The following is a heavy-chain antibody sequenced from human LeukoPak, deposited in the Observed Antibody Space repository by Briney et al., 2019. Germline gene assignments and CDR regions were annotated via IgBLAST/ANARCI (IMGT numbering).Heavy chain of an antibody. D-gene: IGHD3-22*01. CDR3: AKDPHSSGYCYYGMDV. Sequence: PGGSLRLSCAASGFTFSDYYMSWVRQAPGKGLEWVSAISGSGGSTYYADSVKGRFTISRDNSKNTLYLQMNSLRAEDTAVYYCAKDPHSSGYCYYGMDVWGQGTTVTVSS. CDR2: ISGSGGST. V-gene: IGHV3-23*01. CDR1: GFTFSDYY. J-gene: IGHJ6*02.